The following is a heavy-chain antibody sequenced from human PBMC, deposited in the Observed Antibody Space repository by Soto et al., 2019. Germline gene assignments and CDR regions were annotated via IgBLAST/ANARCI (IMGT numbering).Heavy chain of an antibody. Sequence: GGSLRLSCAASGFTFSSYWMSWVRQAPGKGLEWVANIKQDGSEKYYADSVKGRFTISRDNSKNTLYLQMNSLRAEDTAVYYCAKDPDLHFWSGSPHYSFDYWGQGTLVTVSS. D-gene: IGHD3-3*02. CDR2: IKQDGSEK. V-gene: IGHV3-7*05. J-gene: IGHJ4*02. CDR3: AKDPDLHFWSGSPHYSFDY. CDR1: GFTFSSYW.